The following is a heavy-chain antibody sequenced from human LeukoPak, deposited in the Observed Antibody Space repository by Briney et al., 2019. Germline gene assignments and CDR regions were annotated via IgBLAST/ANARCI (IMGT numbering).Heavy chain of an antibody. Sequence: GGSLRLSCAASGFTFSSYAMHWVRQAPGKGLEWVALISYDGFNKYYADSVKGRFTISRDNSKDTLYLRMNSLRAEDTAVYYCARPTLPYYYYYGMDVWGQGTTVTVSS. CDR1: GFTFSSYA. J-gene: IGHJ6*02. CDR3: ARPTLPYYYYYGMDV. D-gene: IGHD2/OR15-2a*01. CDR2: ISYDGFNK. V-gene: IGHV3-30-3*01.